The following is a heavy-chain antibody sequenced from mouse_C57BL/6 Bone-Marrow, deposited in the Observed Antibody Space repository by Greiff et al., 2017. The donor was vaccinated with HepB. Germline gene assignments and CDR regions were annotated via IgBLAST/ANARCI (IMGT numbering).Heavy chain of an antibody. D-gene: IGHD1-1*01. CDR1: GFSFNTYA. V-gene: IGHV10-1*01. CDR3: VSNYYGSSYYYAMDY. Sequence: EVKVVESGGGLVQPKGSLKLSCAASGFSFNTYAMNWVRQAPGKGLEWVARIRSKSNNYATYYADSVKDRFTISRDDSESMLYLQMNNLKTEDTAMYYCVSNYYGSSYYYAMDYWGQGTSVTVSS. J-gene: IGHJ4*01. CDR2: IRSKSNNYAT.